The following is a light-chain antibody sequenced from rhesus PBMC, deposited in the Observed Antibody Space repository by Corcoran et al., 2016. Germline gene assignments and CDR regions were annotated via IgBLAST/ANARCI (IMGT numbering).Light chain of an antibody. V-gene: IGKV1-16*01. CDR3: QQYNNAPYS. CDR1: QSISSR. Sequence: DIQMTQSPSSLSASVGDKVTITCQASQSISSRLAWYQQKPGKAPKPLFYKASRLESGVPSRFSGNGSGTYFTLTLSSLEPEDFATYYCQQYNNAPYSFGQGNKVEIK. CDR2: KAS. J-gene: IGKJ2*01.